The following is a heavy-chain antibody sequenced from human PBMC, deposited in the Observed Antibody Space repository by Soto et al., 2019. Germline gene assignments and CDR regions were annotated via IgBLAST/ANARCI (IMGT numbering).Heavy chain of an antibody. V-gene: IGHV3-74*01. Sequence: EVQLVESGGGLVQPGGSLRLSCAASGFTFSSYWMHWVRQAPGKGLVWVSRINSDGSSTSYADSVKGRFTISRDNAKNTLYLQMNSLRAEDTAVYYCARAIGGYDFWSGYFRDYYYYGMDVWGQGTTVTVSS. CDR2: INSDGSST. J-gene: IGHJ6*02. D-gene: IGHD3-3*01. CDR1: GFTFSSYW. CDR3: ARAIGGYDFWSGYFRDYYYYGMDV.